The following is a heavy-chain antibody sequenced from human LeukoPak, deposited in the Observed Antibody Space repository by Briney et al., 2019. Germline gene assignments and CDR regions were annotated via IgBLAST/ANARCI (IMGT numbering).Heavy chain of an antibody. CDR1: GFTFSTYG. Sequence: GGSQRLSCAVSGFTFSTYGMNWVRQAPGKGLEWVSAISDNGERTYYADSVKGRFAISRDNSKSTLYLQMNSLRAEDTAIYYCAKERGVAKPFDYWGQGTLVTVSS. CDR2: ISDNGERT. J-gene: IGHJ4*02. V-gene: IGHV3-23*01. D-gene: IGHD2-8*02. CDR3: AKERGVAKPFDY.